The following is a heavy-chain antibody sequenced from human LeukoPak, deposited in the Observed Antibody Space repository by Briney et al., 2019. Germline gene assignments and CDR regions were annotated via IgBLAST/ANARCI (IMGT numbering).Heavy chain of an antibody. CDR3: TRQAIVGRLPPLV. CDR2: IYSSGVT. J-gene: IGHJ4*02. V-gene: IGHV4-59*01. Sequence: PSETLSLTCTVSGGSISGYYWNWIRQPPGKGLEWIGYIYSSGVTKYNVSLKSRVTMSVDTSKRQFSLRLSSVTAADTAMFYCTRQAIVGRLPPLVWGQGILVTVSS. CDR1: GGSISGYY. D-gene: IGHD2-21*01.